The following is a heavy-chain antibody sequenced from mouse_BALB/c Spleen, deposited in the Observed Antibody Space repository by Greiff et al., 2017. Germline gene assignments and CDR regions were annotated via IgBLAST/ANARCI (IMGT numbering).Heavy chain of an antibody. J-gene: IGHJ3*01. Sequence: EVQGVESGGGLVKPGGSLKLSCAASGFTFSSYTMSWVRQTPEKRLEWVATISSGGGNTYYPDSVKGRFTISRDNAKNNLYLQMSSLRSEDTALYYCARSDSSGYVGFAYWGQGTLVTVSA. V-gene: IGHV5-9*03. D-gene: IGHD3-2*01. CDR1: GFTFSSYT. CDR2: ISSGGGNT. CDR3: ARSDSSGYVGFAY.